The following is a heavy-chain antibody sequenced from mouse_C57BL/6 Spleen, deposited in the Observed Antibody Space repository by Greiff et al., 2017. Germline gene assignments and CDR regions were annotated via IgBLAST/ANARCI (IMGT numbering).Heavy chain of an antibody. CDR2: IHPNSGST. CDR3: ARQYDYDGSWFAY. Sequence: QVQLKQPGAELVKPGASVKLSCKASGYTFTSYWMHWVKQRPGQGLEWIGMIHPNSGSTNYNEKFKSKATLTVDKSSSTAYMQLSSLTSEDSAVYYCARQYDYDGSWFAYWGQGTLVTVSA. D-gene: IGHD2-4*01. J-gene: IGHJ3*01. CDR1: GYTFTSYW. V-gene: IGHV1-64*01.